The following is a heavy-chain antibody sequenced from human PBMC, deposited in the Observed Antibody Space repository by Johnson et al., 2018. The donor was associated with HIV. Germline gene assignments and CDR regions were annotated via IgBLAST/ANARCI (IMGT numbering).Heavy chain of an antibody. Sequence: VQLVESGGGLVQPGGSLRLSCSASGITVSSNYMSWVRQAPGKGLEWVSVIFTAGDVYYSDSVKGRFTISRDNCKNILYLQMNSLRPEDTAVYYCARDGRDLVTRGSFDVWGQGTMVTVSS. CDR3: ARDGRDLVTRGSFDV. CDR2: IFTAGDV. CDR1: GITVSSNY. V-gene: IGHV3-66*01. D-gene: IGHD3-9*01. J-gene: IGHJ3*01.